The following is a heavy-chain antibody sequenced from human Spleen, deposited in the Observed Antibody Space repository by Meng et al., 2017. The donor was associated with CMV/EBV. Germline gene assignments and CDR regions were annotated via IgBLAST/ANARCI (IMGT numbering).Heavy chain of an antibody. V-gene: IGHV3-30*02. J-gene: IGHJ6*02. CDR3: AKDSSYHGMDV. CDR1: GFTFSNFG. Sequence: GESLKISCRVSGFTFSNFGMHWVRQAPGKGLEWVAVIWYDGNNKYYADSVKGRFTISRDNSKNTLDLQMNSLRPEDTAVYYCAKDSSYHGMDVWGQGTTVTVSS. CDR2: IWYDGNNK.